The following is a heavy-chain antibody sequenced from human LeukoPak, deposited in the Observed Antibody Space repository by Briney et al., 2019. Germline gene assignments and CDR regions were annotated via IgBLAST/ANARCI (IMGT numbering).Heavy chain of an antibody. CDR2: IYYSGST. D-gene: IGHD6-19*01. Sequence: SETLSLTCTVSGGSISSSSYYWGWIRQPPGKGLEWIGSIYYSGSTYYNPSLKSRVTISVDTSKNQFSLKLSSVTAADTAVYYCARHNLHWLVNAPFDYWGQGTLVTVSS. CDR3: ARHNLHWLVNAPFDY. CDR1: GGSISSSSYY. J-gene: IGHJ4*02. V-gene: IGHV4-39*01.